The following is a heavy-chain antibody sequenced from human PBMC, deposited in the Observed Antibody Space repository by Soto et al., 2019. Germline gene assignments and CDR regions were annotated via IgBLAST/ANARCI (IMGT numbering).Heavy chain of an antibody. V-gene: IGHV1-69*01. D-gene: IGHD3-10*01. Sequence: QVQLVQSGAEVKKPGSSVKVSCKASGGTFSSYAFSWVRQAPGQGLEWMGGIITLFETPNYAQKFQGRLTITADESTSTAYMELSSLRSEDTAVYYCATDEIGERSTLGYSHYWGQGTRVTVSS. CDR1: GGTFSSYA. CDR3: ATDEIGERSTLGYSHY. CDR2: IITLFETP. J-gene: IGHJ4*02.